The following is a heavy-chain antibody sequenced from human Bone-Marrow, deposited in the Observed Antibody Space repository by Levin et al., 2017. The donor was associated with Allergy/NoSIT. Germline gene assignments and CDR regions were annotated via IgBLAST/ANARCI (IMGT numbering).Heavy chain of an antibody. J-gene: IGHJ6*02. D-gene: IGHD3-3*01. CDR1: GFTFDDYA. CDR3: VRSKTIFRRSAMDV. V-gene: IGHV3-9*01. Sequence: PGGSLRLSCTVSGFTFDDYAMHWVRQGPGKGLEWVSGISWNSGIKVYADSVKGRFTISRDNDKNSLYLEVNSLRVEDTALYYCVRSKTIFRRSAMDVWGQGTTVTVSS. CDR2: ISWNSGIK.